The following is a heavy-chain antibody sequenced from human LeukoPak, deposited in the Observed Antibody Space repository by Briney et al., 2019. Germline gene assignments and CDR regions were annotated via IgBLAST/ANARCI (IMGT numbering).Heavy chain of an antibody. CDR1: GYTFTGYY. Sequence: ASVKVSCKASGYTFTGYYMHWVRQAPGQGLEWMGWINPNSGGTNYAQKFQGRVTITADKSTSTAYMELSSLRSEDTAVYYCARAGAYCGGDCYFDDAFDIWGQGTMVTVSS. CDR2: INPNSGGT. J-gene: IGHJ3*02. V-gene: IGHV1-2*02. CDR3: ARAGAYCGGDCYFDDAFDI. D-gene: IGHD2-21*02.